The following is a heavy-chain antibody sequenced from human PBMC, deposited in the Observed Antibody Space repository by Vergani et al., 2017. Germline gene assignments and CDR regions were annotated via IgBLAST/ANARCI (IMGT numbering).Heavy chain of an antibody. Sequence: EVQLLESGGGLVQPGGSLRLSCAASGFTFSSYAMSWVRQAPGKGLEWVSVIYSGGSSTYYADSVKGRFTISRDNSKNTLYLQMNSLRAEDTAVYYCAKAYSRSSDVGDPPDWFDPWGQGTLVTVSS. CDR2: IYSGGSST. CDR1: GFTFSSYA. D-gene: IGHD6-6*01. V-gene: IGHV3-23*03. CDR3: AKAYSRSSDVGDPPDWFDP. J-gene: IGHJ5*02.